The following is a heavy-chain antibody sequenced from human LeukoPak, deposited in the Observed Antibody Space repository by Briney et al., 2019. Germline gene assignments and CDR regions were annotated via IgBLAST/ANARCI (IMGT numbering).Heavy chain of an antibody. CDR3: ARGGRYGDYVTY. J-gene: IGHJ4*02. V-gene: IGHV1-69*05. CDR1: GGTFSSYA. Sequence: SVKVSCKASGGTFSSYAISWVRQAPGQGLEWMGGIIPIFGTANYAQKFQGRVTITTDESTSTAYMELSSLRSEDTAVYYCARGGRYGDYVTYWGQGTLVTVSS. D-gene: IGHD4-17*01. CDR2: IIPIFGTA.